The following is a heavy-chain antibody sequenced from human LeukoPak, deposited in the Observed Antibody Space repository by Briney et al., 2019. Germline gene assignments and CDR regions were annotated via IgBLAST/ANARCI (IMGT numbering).Heavy chain of an antibody. CDR1: GYTFTSYD. Sequence: ASVKASCKASGYTFTSYDINWVRQATGQGLEWMGWMNPNSGNTGYAQKFQGRVTMTRNTPISTAYMELSSLRSEDTAVYYCARTATRYSTFDIWGQGTMVTVSS. CDR3: ARTATRYSTFDI. V-gene: IGHV1-8*01. J-gene: IGHJ3*02. CDR2: MNPNSGNT. D-gene: IGHD1-26*01.